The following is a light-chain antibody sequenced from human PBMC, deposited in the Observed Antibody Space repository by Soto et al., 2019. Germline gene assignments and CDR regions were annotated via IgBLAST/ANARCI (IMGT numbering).Light chain of an antibody. CDR3: QQYYTYPWT. J-gene: IGKJ1*01. Sequence: DIQMTQSPFTLSASLGDRFTITCRASQNINKRLAWHQQKPGKAPKVLIYDASNLKSGVPSRFSGSGSGTEFILTISSLQPDDFATYYCQQYYTYPWTFGQGTKV. V-gene: IGKV1-5*01. CDR2: DAS. CDR1: QNINKR.